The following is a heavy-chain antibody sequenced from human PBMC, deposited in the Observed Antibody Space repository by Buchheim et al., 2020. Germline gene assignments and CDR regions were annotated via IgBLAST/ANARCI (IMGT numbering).Heavy chain of an antibody. J-gene: IGHJ4*02. CDR1: GFTFSSYS. CDR3: ARDYGIAAAGTFDY. V-gene: IGHV3-48*01. CDR2: ISSSSSTI. D-gene: IGHD6-13*01. Sequence: EVQLVESGGGLVQPGGSLRLSCAASGFTFSSYSMNWVRQAPGKGLEWVSYISSSSSTIYYADSVTGRFTISRDIATNSLYLQMNSLRAEDTAVYYCARDYGIAAAGTFDYWGQGTL.